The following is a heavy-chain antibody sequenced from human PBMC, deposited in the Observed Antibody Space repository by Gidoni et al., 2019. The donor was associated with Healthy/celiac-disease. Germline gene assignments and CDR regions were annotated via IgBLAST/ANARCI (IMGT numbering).Heavy chain of an antibody. CDR3: AKDRGLWLRLYYYGMDV. Sequence: QVQLVESGGGVVQPGRSLRLSCAASGFTFSSYGMHWVRQAPGKGLEWVAVISYDGSNKYYADSVKGRFTISRDNSKNTLYLQMNSLRAEDTAVYYCAKDRGLWLRLYYYGMDVWGQGTTVTVSS. CDR2: ISYDGSNK. V-gene: IGHV3-30*18. CDR1: GFTFSSYG. J-gene: IGHJ6*02. D-gene: IGHD5-12*01.